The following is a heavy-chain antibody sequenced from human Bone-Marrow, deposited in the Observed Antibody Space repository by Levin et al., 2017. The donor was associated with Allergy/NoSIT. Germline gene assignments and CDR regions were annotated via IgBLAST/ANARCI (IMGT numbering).Heavy chain of an antibody. CDR3: ARFPDYYASSAYSYFVPWAFDI. V-gene: IGHV2-26*01. Sequence: NGSGPTLVKPTETLTLTCTVSGFSLSHPRVGVSWIRQPPGKALEWLAHIFPSDKKSYSPSLKNRLTISRDTSKGPVVLNMTNVGPVDTAPYFCARFPDYYASSAYSYFVPWAFDIWGQGTMVTVSS. J-gene: IGHJ3*02. CDR2: IFPSDKK. D-gene: IGHD3-22*01. CDR1: GFSLSHPRVG.